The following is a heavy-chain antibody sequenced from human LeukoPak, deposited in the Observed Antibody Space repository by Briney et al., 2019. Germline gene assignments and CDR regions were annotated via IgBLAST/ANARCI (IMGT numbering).Heavy chain of an antibody. J-gene: IGHJ4*01. V-gene: IGHV3-23*01. D-gene: IGHD6-13*01. CDR2: ISDSGGRT. CDR1: GFSFSSYA. Sequence: GGSLRLSCAASGFSFSSYAMGWVRQAPGEGLEWVSVISDSGGRTNYVDSVKGRFTISRDNSKNTLYLQVNSLRAEDTAIYYCAKDAGAASPLGLFDYWGQGTLVTVSS. CDR3: AKDAGAASPLGLFDY.